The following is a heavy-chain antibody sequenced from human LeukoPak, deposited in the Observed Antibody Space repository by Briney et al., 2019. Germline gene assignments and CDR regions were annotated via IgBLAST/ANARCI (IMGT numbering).Heavy chain of an antibody. CDR3: ARDRGNWNDMNWFDP. V-gene: IGHV1-69*05. D-gene: IGHD1-1*01. Sequence: SVKVSCKASGGTFSSYAISWVRQAPGQGLEWMGRIIPIFGTSNYAQKFQGRATITTDESTSTAYMELSSLRSEDTAVYSCARDRGNWNDMNWFDPWGQGTLVAVSS. CDR2: IIPIFGTS. CDR1: GGTFSSYA. J-gene: IGHJ5*02.